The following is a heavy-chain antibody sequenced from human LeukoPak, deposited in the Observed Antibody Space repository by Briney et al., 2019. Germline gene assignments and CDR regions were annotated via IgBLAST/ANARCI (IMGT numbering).Heavy chain of an antibody. D-gene: IGHD6-6*01. CDR1: GYTFTSYD. V-gene: IGHV1-8*01. CDR2: MNPNSGNT. J-gene: IGHJ5*02. CDR3: ARGVGSSSSHWFDP. Sequence: ASVKVSCKASGYTFTSYDINWVRQATGQGPEWMGWMNPNSGNTGYAQKFQGRVTMTRNTSISTAYMELSSLRSEDTAVYYCARGVGSSSSHWFDPWGQGTLVTVSS.